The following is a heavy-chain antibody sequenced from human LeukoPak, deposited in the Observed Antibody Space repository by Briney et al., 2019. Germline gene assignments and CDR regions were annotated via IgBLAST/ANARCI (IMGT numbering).Heavy chain of an antibody. CDR1: GGSLSSGDYY. Sequence: SETLSLTCTVSGGSLSSGDYYWSWIRQPPGTGLEWVGYIYYSGSTYYNPSLKSRVTISVETSKNQFSLKLSSVTAADTAVYYCARQYGSGSYYNWFDRWGQGTLVTVSS. J-gene: IGHJ5*02. CDR2: IYYSGST. V-gene: IGHV4-30-4*01. D-gene: IGHD3-10*01. CDR3: ARQYGSGSYYNWFDR.